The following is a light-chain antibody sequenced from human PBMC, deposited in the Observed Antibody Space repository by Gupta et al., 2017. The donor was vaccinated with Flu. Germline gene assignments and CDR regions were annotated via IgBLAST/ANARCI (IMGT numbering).Light chain of an antibody. CDR1: QSISNN. V-gene: IGKV3-15*01. CDR3: QQYHNWPRT. CDR2: GAS. J-gene: IGKJ1*01. Sequence: IVMTQSPATLSVSPGERAALSCRASQSISNNLVWYQQKPGQAPRCLIYGASTRATGIPARFSGSGSGTEFTLTISNLQSEDFAVYYCQQYHNWPRTFGQGTRVEI.